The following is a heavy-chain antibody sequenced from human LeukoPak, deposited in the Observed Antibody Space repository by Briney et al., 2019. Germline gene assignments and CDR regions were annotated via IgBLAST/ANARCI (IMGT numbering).Heavy chain of an antibody. J-gene: IGHJ4*02. Sequence: GGSLRLSCAASGFTFSSYRMNWVRQAPGKGLEWVSSISSSSSYIYYADSVKGRFTISRDNAKNSLYLQMNSLRAEDTAVYYCARGGRGYCSGGSCYAVYWGQGTLVTVSS. CDR1: GFTFSSYR. D-gene: IGHD2-15*01. V-gene: IGHV3-21*01. CDR3: ARGGRGYCSGGSCYAVY. CDR2: ISSSSSYI.